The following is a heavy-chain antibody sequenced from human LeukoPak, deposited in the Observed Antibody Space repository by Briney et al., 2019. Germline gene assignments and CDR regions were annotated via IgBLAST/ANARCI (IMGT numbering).Heavy chain of an antibody. D-gene: IGHD3-10*01. CDR2: ISAYNGNT. CDR3: ARDVGSESAPFDY. CDR1: GYTFSSYD. J-gene: IGHJ4*02. V-gene: IGHV1-18*01. Sequence: ASVKVSCKASGYTFSSYDINWVRQATGQGLEWMGWISAYNGNTNYAQKLQGRVTMTTDTSTSTAYMELRSLRSDDTAVYYCARDVGSESAPFDYWGQGTLVTVSS.